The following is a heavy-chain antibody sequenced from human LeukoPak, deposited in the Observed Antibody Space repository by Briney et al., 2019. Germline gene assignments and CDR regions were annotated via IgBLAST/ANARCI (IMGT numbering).Heavy chain of an antibody. CDR2: ITGSGGNT. CDR3: AKWGDYDVLTGYYVSDY. CDR1: GFTFSDYY. Sequence: GGSLRLSCAASGFTFSDYYMNWIRQAPGKGLEGVSAITGSGGNTYYADSVKGRFTISRDNSKNTVFLQMNSLRAEDTAVYYCAKWGDYDVLTGYYVSDYWGQGTLVTVSS. V-gene: IGHV3-23*01. J-gene: IGHJ4*02. D-gene: IGHD3-9*01.